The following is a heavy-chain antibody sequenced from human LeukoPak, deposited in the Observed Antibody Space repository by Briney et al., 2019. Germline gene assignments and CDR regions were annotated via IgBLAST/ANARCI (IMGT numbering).Heavy chain of an antibody. CDR1: GGSFSGYY. V-gene: IGHV4-34*01. Sequence: SETLSLTCAVSGGSFSGYYWSWIRQPPGKGLEWIGEINHSGSTNYNPSLKSRVTISVDTSKNKFSLKLSSVTAADTAVYYCARAPINYDYIWGSYRQPTYFDYWGQGTLVTVSS. CDR2: INHSGST. J-gene: IGHJ4*02. CDR3: ARAPINYDYIWGSYRQPTYFDY. D-gene: IGHD3-16*02.